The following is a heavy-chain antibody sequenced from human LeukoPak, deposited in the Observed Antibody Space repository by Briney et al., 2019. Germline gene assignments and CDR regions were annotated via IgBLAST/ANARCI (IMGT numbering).Heavy chain of an antibody. CDR1: GFTFSNYP. D-gene: IGHD3-16*01. CDR2: ISRSGEST. CDR3: AKDYAVGSIDY. J-gene: IGHJ4*02. Sequence: GGSLRLSCAASGFTFSNYPMTWVRQAPGKGLEWVSSISRSGESTFYADSVRGRFTISRDNSKNTVSLQMESLRAEDTALYYCAKDYAVGSIDYWGQGTLVTVSS. V-gene: IGHV3-23*01.